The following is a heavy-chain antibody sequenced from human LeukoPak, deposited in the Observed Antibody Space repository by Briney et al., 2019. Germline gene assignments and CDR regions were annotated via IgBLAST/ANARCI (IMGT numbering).Heavy chain of an antibody. CDR2: MNQDGSAI. J-gene: IGHJ5*02. CDR1: GFTFSSYS. Sequence: PGGSLRLSCAASGFTFSSYSMSWARQAPGKGLEWVAKMNQDGSAISYVDSVKGRFTISRDNAKNSLYLQMNSLRAEDTAVYYCASADSGRNSFAPWGQGTLVIVSS. D-gene: IGHD6-19*01. CDR3: ASADSGRNSFAP. V-gene: IGHV3-7*01.